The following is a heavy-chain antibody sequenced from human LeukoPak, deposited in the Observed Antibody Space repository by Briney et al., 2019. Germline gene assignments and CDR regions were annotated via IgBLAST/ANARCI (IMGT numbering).Heavy chain of an antibody. CDR3: ARSFWSYYYMDV. V-gene: IGHV4-59*01. J-gene: IGHJ6*03. CDR2: IYYSGST. Sequence: SETLSLTCTVSGGSISSYYWSWIQQPPGKGLEWIGYIYYSGSTNYNPSLKSRVTISVDTSKNQFSLKLSSVTAADTAVYYCARSFWSYYYMDVWGKGTTVTVSS. D-gene: IGHD2-8*02. CDR1: GGSISSYY.